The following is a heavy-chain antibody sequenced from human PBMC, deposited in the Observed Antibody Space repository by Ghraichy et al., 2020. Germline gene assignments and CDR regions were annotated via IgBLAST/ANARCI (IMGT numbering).Heavy chain of an antibody. Sequence: SVKVSCKASGGTFSSYAISWVRQAPGQGLEWMGGIIPIFGTANYAQKFQGRVTITADESTSTAYMELSSLRSEDTAVYYCASIAAADPKLYYYYGMDVWGQGTTVTVSS. V-gene: IGHV1-69*13. CDR1: GGTFSSYA. D-gene: IGHD6-13*01. J-gene: IGHJ6*02. CDR2: IIPIFGTA. CDR3: ASIAAADPKLYYYYGMDV.